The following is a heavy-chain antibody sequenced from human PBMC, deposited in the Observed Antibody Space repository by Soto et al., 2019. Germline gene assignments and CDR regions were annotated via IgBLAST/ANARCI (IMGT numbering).Heavy chain of an antibody. V-gene: IGHV4-59*01. CDR2: VYYTGTS. CDR1: GSTIIGYY. D-gene: IGHD6-13*01. J-gene: IGHJ6*02. CDR3: ARVSRAAAGFNYYYGMDV. Sequence: XETLSLTCTVSGSTIIGYYCSWIRQPPGKGLEWIGYVYYTGTSDYSPSLQTRVTVSADRSKNQFSLKLRSVTPADSGVYYCARVSRAAAGFNYYYGMDVWGPGTTVTVSS.